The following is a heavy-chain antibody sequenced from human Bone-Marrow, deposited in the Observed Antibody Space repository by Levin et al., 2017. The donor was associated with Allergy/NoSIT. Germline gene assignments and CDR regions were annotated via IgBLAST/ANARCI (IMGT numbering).Heavy chain of an antibody. CDR3: AREVKEVAGYYGSGSYSFYYYYGMDV. D-gene: IGHD3-10*01. CDR2: ISSSSSYI. CDR1: GFTFSSYS. V-gene: IGHV3-21*01. J-gene: IGHJ6*02. Sequence: SCAASGFTFSSYSMNWVRQAPGKGLEWVSSISSSSSYIYYADSVKGRFTISRDNAKNSLYLQMNSLRAEDTAVYYCAREVKEVAGYYGSGSYSFYYYYGMDVWGQGTTVTVSS.